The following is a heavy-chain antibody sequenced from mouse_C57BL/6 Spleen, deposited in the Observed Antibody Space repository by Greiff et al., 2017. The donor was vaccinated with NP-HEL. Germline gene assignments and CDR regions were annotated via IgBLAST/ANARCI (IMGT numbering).Heavy chain of an antibody. Sequence: EVQVVESGGGLVKPGGSLKLSCAASGFTFSDYGMHWVRQAPEKGLEWVAYISSGSSTIYYADTVKGRFTISRDNAKNTLFLQMTSLRSEDTAMYYCARVFYYYVSPFAYWGQGTLVTVSA. J-gene: IGHJ3*01. CDR3: ARVFYYYVSPFAY. D-gene: IGHD1-1*01. V-gene: IGHV5-17*01. CDR1: GFTFSDYG. CDR2: ISSGSSTI.